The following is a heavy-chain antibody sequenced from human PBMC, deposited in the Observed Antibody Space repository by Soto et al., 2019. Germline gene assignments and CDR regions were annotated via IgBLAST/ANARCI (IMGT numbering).Heavy chain of an antibody. V-gene: IGHV1-2*04. D-gene: IGHD3-22*01. Sequence: ASVKVSCKASGYTFTGYYMHWVRQAPGQGLEWMGWINPNSGGTNYAQKFQGWVTMTRDTSISTAYMELSRLRSDDTAVYYCARVVGYYYSSGSNQYGMDVWGQGTTVTVSS. CDR1: GYTFTGYY. CDR2: INPNSGGT. J-gene: IGHJ6*02. CDR3: ARVVGYYYSSGSNQYGMDV.